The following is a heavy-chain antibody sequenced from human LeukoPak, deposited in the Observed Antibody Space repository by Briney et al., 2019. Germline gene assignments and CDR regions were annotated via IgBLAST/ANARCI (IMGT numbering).Heavy chain of an antibody. D-gene: IGHD3-10*01. J-gene: IGHJ6*04. CDR3: ARGRTYGSGSYD. V-gene: IGHV4-4*07. CDR2: IYISGST. Sequence: SSETLSLTCTVSDGAIAGYSWSWIRQPAGKGLEWIGHIYISGSTNYNPSLMSRVTISLDTSKNQFSLKLSSVTAADTAVYYCARGRTYGSGSYDWGKGTTVTISS. CDR1: DGAIAGYS.